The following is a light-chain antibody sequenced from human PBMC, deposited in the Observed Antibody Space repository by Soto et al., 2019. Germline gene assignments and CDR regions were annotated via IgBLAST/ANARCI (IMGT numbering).Light chain of an antibody. Sequence: EIVMTHSPATLSVSPGERATLSCRASQSVSNNLAWYQQKPGQTPRLLIYGASTRATAIPARFSGSGSGTEFTLTISSRQSGDFAVYFCQQYDNWPYTFGQGNKLEIK. CDR2: GAS. V-gene: IGKV3-15*01. CDR3: QQYDNWPYT. CDR1: QSVSNN. J-gene: IGKJ2*01.